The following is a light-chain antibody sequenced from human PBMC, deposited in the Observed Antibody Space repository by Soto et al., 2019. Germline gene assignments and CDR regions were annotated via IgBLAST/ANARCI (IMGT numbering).Light chain of an antibody. V-gene: IGKV3-20*01. CDR3: QQYGSSLIT. Sequence: EIVLTQSPATLSLSPGERATLSCRASQSVSSNSLAWYHQKPGQPPRLLMYGASSRATGIPDRFSGSGSGTDFTLTITRLEPEDFAVYYCQQYGSSLITFGQGTRLEI. CDR1: QSVSSNS. J-gene: IGKJ5*01. CDR2: GAS.